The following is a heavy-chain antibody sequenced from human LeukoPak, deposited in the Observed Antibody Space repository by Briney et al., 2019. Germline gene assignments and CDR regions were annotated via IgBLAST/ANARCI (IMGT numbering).Heavy chain of an antibody. J-gene: IGHJ4*02. V-gene: IGHV4-4*07. D-gene: IGHD6-13*01. CDR3: ARGIADPYSFDS. CDR1: GGSINFYY. CDR2: IYSTGST. Sequence: SETLSLTCTVSGGSINFYYWSWIWQPAGKGLEWIGRIYSTGSTNYSPSLKSRVTMSVDKSKNQFSLNLSSVTAADTAVYYCARGIADPYSFDSWGQGTLVTVSS.